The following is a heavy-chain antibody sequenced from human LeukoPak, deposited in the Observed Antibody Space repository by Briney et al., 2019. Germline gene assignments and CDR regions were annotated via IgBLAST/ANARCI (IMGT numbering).Heavy chain of an antibody. J-gene: IGHJ4*02. D-gene: IGHD2-2*01. CDR2: INSDGSST. CDR1: GFTFSSYW. V-gene: IGHV3-74*01. CDR3: ARGSGPIVVVPAANDY. Sequence: SGGSLRLSCAASGFTFSSYWMHWVRPALGKGLVWVSRINSDGSSTSYADSVKGRFTISRDNAKNTLYLQMDSLRAEDTAVYYCARGSGPIVVVPAANDYWGQGTLVTVSS.